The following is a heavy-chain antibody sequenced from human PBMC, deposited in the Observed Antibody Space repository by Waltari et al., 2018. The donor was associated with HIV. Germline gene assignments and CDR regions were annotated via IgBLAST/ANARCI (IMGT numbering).Heavy chain of an antibody. Sequence: QVQLVESGGGLVKPGGSLRLSCAASGFTFSDYYMSWIRQAPGQGLEWLSYMCGSGNAIYHADSVEGRFTTSRDNAKNTLYQQMNSLRAEDTAVYYCARDRGGTGGWFDPWGQGTLVTVSS. CDR2: MCGSGNAI. J-gene: IGHJ5*02. CDR3: ARDRGGTGGWFDP. V-gene: IGHV3-11*01. CDR1: GFTFSDYY. D-gene: IGHD2-8*02.